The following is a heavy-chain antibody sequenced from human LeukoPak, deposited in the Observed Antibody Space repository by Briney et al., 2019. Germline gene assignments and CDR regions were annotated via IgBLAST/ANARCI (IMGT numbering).Heavy chain of an antibody. D-gene: IGHD3-3*01. CDR2: INTNTGNP. CDR1: GYTFSSYA. V-gene: IGHV7-4-1*02. CDR3: ARYPPLEWLSEFDY. Sequence: ASVKVSCKASGYTFSSYAMNWVRQAPGQGLEWMGWINTNTGNPTYAQGFTGRFVFSLDTSVSAAYPQISSLKAEDTAVYYCARYPPLEWLSEFDYWGQGTLVTVSS. J-gene: IGHJ4*02.